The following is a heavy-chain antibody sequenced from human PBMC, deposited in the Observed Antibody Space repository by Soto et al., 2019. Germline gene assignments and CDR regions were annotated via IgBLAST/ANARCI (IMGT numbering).Heavy chain of an antibody. CDR2: IYPGDSDI. CDR1: GYSFTSYW. J-gene: IGHJ5*02. V-gene: IGHV5-51*01. D-gene: IGHD1-7*01. Sequence: GESLKISCKGSGYSFTSYWIGWVRQMPGEGLEWMGIIYPGDSDIRDSPSFQGQVTISADKAITTAYLQWSSLKASDTAMYYCARQVDWNSNWFDPWGQGTLVTVSS. CDR3: ARQVDWNSNWFDP.